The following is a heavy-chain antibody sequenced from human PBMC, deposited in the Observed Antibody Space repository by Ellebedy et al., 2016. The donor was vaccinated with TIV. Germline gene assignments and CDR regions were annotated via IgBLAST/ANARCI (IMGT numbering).Heavy chain of an antibody. D-gene: IGHD4-17*01. V-gene: IGHV3-74*01. Sequence: GGSLRLSCVASGLTFSGYSMHWVRQAPGKGLVWVSRSYGHDMSTTYAASVEGRFTISRDDAKNTLSLQMNSLRAEDTAVYYCARNYGDYPLGECDNWGQGTLVSVSS. CDR3: ARNYGDYPLGECDN. CDR2: SYGHDMST. J-gene: IGHJ4*02. CDR1: GLTFSGYS.